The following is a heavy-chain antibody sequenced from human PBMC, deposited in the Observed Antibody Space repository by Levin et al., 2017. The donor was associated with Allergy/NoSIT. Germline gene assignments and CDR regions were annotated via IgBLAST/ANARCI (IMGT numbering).Heavy chain of an antibody. Sequence: GASVKVSCKASGYTFTGYYMHWVRQAPGQGLEWMGWINPNSGGTNYAQKFQGRVTMTRDTSISTAYMELSRLRSDDTAVYYCARDLFGIQLWLPGCLNYWGQGTLVTVSS. V-gene: IGHV1-2*02. D-gene: IGHD5-18*01. CDR3: ARDLFGIQLWLPGCLNY. J-gene: IGHJ4*02. CDR2: INPNSGGT. CDR1: GYTFTGYY.